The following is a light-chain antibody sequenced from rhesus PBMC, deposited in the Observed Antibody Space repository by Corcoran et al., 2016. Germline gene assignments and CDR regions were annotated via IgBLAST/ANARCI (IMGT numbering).Light chain of an antibody. J-gene: IGLJ1*01. V-gene: IGLV2-32*02. Sequence: QAALTQPRSVSGSPGQSVTISCTGTRFDIGGYNYVSWYQQHPNTAPKLLIYEVTKRPSGVSDRFSGSKSGDTASLTISGIQAEDGAEYYCSSYGGSHTYLFGGGTRPTV. CDR3: SSYGGSHTYL. CDR1: RFDIGGYNY. CDR2: EVT.